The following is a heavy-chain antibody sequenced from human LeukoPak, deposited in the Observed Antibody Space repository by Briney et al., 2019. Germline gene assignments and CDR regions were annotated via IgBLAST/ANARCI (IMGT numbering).Heavy chain of an antibody. V-gene: IGHV4-34*01. J-gene: IGHJ3*02. Sequence: SETLSLTCAVYGGSFSGYYWSWIRQPPGKGLEWIGEINHSGSTNYNPSLKSRVTISVDTSKNQFSLKLSSVIAADTAVYYCAREALIYGDSGVSAFDIWGQGTMVTVSS. D-gene: IGHD4-17*01. CDR1: GGSFSGYY. CDR3: AREALIYGDSGVSAFDI. CDR2: INHSGST.